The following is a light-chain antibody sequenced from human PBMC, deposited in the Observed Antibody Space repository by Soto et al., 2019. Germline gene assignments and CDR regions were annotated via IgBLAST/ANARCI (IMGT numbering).Light chain of an antibody. V-gene: IGKV1-39*01. CDR1: QNIRTY. Sequence: DIQMTQSPSSLSASRGDRVTITCRASQNIRTYLNWYQQKPGKAPDLLVFAASNLQTGVPSRFSGGGSGTDFTLTISSLQPEDFATYYCQQTYSVLPYTFGQGTKLEIK. J-gene: IGKJ2*01. CDR2: AAS. CDR3: QQTYSVLPYT.